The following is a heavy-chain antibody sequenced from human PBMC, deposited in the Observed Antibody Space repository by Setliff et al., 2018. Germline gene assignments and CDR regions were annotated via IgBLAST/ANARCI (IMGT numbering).Heavy chain of an antibody. CDR3: ARDGSVRGVDEYFDY. CDR2: IIPILGIA. J-gene: IGHJ4*02. V-gene: IGHV1-69*10. Sequence: SVKVSCKASGGTFSSYAISWVRQAPGQGLEWMGGIIPILGIANYAQKFQGRVTITADKSTSTAYMELSSLRSEDTAVYYCARDGSVRGVDEYFDYWGQGTLVTVSS. D-gene: IGHD1-26*01. CDR1: GGTFSSYA.